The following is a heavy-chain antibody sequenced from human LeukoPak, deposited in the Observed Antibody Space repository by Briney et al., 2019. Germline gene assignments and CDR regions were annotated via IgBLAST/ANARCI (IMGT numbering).Heavy chain of an antibody. V-gene: IGHV4-59*01. CDR1: GGSISSYY. CDR2: IYYSGST. J-gene: IGHJ6*03. CDR3: ARARGTVTRYYMDV. D-gene: IGHD4-11*01. Sequence: SETLSLTCTVSGGSISSYYWSWIRQPPGKGLEWIGYIYYSGSTNYNPSLKSRVTISVDTSKNQFSLKLSSVTAADTAVYYCARARGTVTRYYMDVWGKGTTVTVSS.